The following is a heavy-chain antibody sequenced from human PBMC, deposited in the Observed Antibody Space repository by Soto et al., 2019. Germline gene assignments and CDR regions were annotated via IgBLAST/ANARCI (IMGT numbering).Heavy chain of an antibody. J-gene: IGHJ4*02. CDR3: TRGTFETTAPFY. Sequence: QVQLQESGPGLVNPWETLSLTCTVSGGSISNDRWSWVRQPAGKGLEWIGRIFASGRTNYNPSLQSRVPLSADTSKNQFSLTMPSLAAADKAVYYCTRGTFETTAPFYCGQGIQVTVSS. CDR2: IFASGRT. V-gene: IGHV4-4*07. CDR1: GGSISNDR. D-gene: IGHD4-17*01.